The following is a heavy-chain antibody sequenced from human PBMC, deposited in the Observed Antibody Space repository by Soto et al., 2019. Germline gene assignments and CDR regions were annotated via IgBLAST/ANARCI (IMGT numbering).Heavy chain of an antibody. CDR1: GYTFTSYG. D-gene: IGHD2-21*02. V-gene: IGHV1-18*01. Sequence: QVQLVQSGAEVKKPGASVKVSCKASGYTFTSYGISWVRQAPGQGLEWMGWISAYNGNTNYAQKLQVRVTMTTDTSDRTAYMELMGLRSDDTAVYDCARCGAVGGACYNAYWGQGTLVTVSS. J-gene: IGHJ4*02. CDR3: ARCGAVGGACYNAY. CDR2: ISAYNGNT.